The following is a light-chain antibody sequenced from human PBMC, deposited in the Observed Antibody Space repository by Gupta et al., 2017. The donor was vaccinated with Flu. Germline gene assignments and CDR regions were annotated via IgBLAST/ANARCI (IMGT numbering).Light chain of an antibody. CDR3: QQRSNWPRTT. CDR1: QSVSSY. CDR2: DAS. Sequence: EIVLTQSPATLSLSPGERATLSCRASQSVSSYLAWYHQKPGQAPRLPIYDASNRATGIPARFSGSGSGTDFTLTISSLEPEDFAVYYCQQRSNWPRTTFGQGTKLEIK. J-gene: IGKJ2*01. V-gene: IGKV3-11*01.